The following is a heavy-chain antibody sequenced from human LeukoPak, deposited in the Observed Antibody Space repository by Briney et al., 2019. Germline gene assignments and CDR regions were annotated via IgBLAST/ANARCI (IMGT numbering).Heavy chain of an antibody. CDR1: GFTFSSYA. D-gene: IGHD4-17*01. V-gene: IGHV3-30-3*01. J-gene: IGHJ4*02. Sequence: GRSLRLSCAASGFTFSSYAMPWVRQAPGKGLEWVAVISYDGSNKYYADSVKGRFTISRDNSKNTLYLQMNSLRAEDTAVYYCAREYDYGDYCFDYWGQGTLVTVSS. CDR3: AREYDYGDYCFDY. CDR2: ISYDGSNK.